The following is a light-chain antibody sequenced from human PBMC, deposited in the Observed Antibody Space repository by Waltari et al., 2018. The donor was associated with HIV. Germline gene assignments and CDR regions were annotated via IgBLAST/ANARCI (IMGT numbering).Light chain of an antibody. CDR3: AAWDDSLNGPV. V-gene: IGLV1-44*01. CDR1: GSNIGSNN. J-gene: IGLJ2*01. CDR2: RNN. Sequence: QSVLTQSPSASGTPGQRVTISCSGSGSNIGSNNVHWYQQVPGTAPKLLSYRNNRRPSGVPDRFSGYKSGASASLAISGLQSEDEADYYCAAWDDSLNGPVFGGGTRLTVL.